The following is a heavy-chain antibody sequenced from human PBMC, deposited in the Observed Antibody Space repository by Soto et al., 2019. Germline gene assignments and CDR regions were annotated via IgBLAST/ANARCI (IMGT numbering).Heavy chain of an antibody. CDR2: IIPIFGTA. J-gene: IGHJ5*02. CDR3: ARDEYYGSGSYPSWTFDP. D-gene: IGHD3-10*01. V-gene: IGHV1-69*05. CDR1: GGTFSSYA. Sequence: SVKVSCKASGGTFSSYAISWVRQAPGQGLKWMGGIIPIFGTANYAQKFQGWVTMTRDTSISTAYMELSRLRSDDTAVYYCARDEYYGSGSYPSWTFDPWGQGTLVTVSS.